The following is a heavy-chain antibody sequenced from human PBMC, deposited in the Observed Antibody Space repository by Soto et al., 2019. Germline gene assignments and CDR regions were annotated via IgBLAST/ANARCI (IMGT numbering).Heavy chain of an antibody. V-gene: IGHV1-69*01. D-gene: IGHD6-6*01. CDR2: IIPIFGTA. CDR1: GGTFSSYA. J-gene: IGHJ6*02. Sequence: QVQLVQSGAEVKKPGSSVKVSCKASGGTFSSYAISWVRQAPGQGLEWMGGIIPIFGTANYAQKFQGRVTITADESTSTAYMELSSLTSEDTAVYYCARDYTQSSSAPFNYYYGMDVWGQGTTVTVSS. CDR3: ARDYTQSSSAPFNYYYGMDV.